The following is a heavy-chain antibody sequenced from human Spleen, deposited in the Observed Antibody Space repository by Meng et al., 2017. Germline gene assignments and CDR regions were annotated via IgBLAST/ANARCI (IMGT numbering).Heavy chain of an antibody. V-gene: IGHV4-34*01. CDR1: GFSVSHNY. CDR2: INHSGST. J-gene: IGHJ4*02. Sequence: GSLRLSCAASGFSVSHNYMSWVRQAPGKGLEWIGEINHSGSTNYNPSLESRATISVDTSQNNLSLKLSSVTAADSAVYYCARGPTTMAHDFDYWGQGTLVTVSS. D-gene: IGHD4-11*01. CDR3: ARGPTTMAHDFDY.